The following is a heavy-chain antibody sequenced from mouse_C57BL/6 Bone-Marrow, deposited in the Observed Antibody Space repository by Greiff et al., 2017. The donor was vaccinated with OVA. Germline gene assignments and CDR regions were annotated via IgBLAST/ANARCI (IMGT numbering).Heavy chain of an antibody. V-gene: IGHV8-12*01. D-gene: IGHD2-2*01. Sequence: QVQLKESGPGILQSSQTLSLTCSFSGFSLSTSGMGVSWIRQPSGKGLEWLAHIYWDDDKRYNPSLKSRLTISKDTSRNQVFLKITRVDTADTATYYCGGGLRRDYYAMDYWGQGTSVTVSS. CDR2: IYWDDDK. CDR3: GGGLRRDYYAMDY. J-gene: IGHJ4*01. CDR1: GFSLSTSGMG.